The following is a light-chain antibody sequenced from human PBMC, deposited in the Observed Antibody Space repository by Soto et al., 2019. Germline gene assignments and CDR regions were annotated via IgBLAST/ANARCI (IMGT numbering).Light chain of an antibody. V-gene: IGLV2-14*01. J-gene: IGLJ1*01. CDR1: SSDVGGYNY. CDR2: VVS. Sequence: QSVLTQPASVSGSPGQSITISCTGTSSDVGGYNYVSWYQQHPDKAPKLMIYVVSNRPSGVSNRFSGSKSGNTASLTISGLQAEDEADYYCSSYTSSDTPYAFGTGTKLTVL. CDR3: SSYTSSDTPYA.